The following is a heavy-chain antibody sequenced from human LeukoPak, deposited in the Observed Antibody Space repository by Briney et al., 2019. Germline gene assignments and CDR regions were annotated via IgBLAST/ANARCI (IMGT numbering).Heavy chain of an antibody. CDR1: GGSISSYY. CDR3: AKGRTSGWYTNYFDY. CDR2: IYYSGST. J-gene: IGHJ4*02. Sequence: SETLSLTCTVSGGSISSYYWSWIRQPPGKGLEWIGYIYYSGSTNYNPSLKSRVTISVDTSKNQFSLKLSSVTAAHTAVYYCAKGRTSGWYTNYFDYWGQGTMVTVSS. D-gene: IGHD6-19*01. V-gene: IGHV4-59*01.